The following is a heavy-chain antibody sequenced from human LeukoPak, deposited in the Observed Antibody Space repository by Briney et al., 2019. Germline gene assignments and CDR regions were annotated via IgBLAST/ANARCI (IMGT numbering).Heavy chain of an antibody. V-gene: IGHV1-18*04. CDR1: GYTFTSYL. Sequence: ASVKVSCKASGYTFTSYLIHWVRQAPGQGLEWMGWISGHSGNTKYAQRLQGRVIMTTDTSTSTAYMELRSLKSDDTAVYYCARDVLSGGLDVFDIWGQGTMVTVSS. CDR2: ISGHSGNT. CDR3: ARDVLSGGLDVFDI. J-gene: IGHJ3*02. D-gene: IGHD3-10*01.